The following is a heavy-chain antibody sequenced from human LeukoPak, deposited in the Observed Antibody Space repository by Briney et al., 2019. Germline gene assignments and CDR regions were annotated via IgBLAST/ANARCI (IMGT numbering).Heavy chain of an antibody. CDR3: AKQLGRITIFGSFDY. J-gene: IGHJ4*02. CDR2: IRYDGSNK. V-gene: IGHV3-30*02. Sequence: PGGSLRVSCAASGFTFSSYGMHWVRQAPGKGLEWVTFIRYDGSNKYYADSVKGRFTISRDNPKNTLYLQMNSLRAEDTAVYYCAKQLGRITIFGSFDYWGQGTLVTVSS. CDR1: GFTFSSYG. D-gene: IGHD3-3*01.